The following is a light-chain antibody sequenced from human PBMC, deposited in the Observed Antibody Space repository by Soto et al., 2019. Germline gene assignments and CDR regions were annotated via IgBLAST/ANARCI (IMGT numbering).Light chain of an antibody. CDR2: GAS. CDR1: QSVSSSY. Sequence: VLTQSPGTLSLSPGERATLSCRASQSVSSSYLAWYQQKPGQAPRLLIYGASRRATGIPDRFSGSGSGTDFTLTISRLEPEDLAVYYCQQYGSSPRTFGQGTKV. J-gene: IGKJ1*01. V-gene: IGKV3-20*01. CDR3: QQYGSSPRT.